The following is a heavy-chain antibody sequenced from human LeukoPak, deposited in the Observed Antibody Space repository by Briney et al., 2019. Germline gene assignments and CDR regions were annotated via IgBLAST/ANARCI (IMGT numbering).Heavy chain of an antibody. V-gene: IGHV3-33*01. J-gene: IGHJ4*02. CDR1: GFTCSSYG. CDR2: IWYDGSNK. D-gene: IGHD6-13*01. CDR3: ARGPYSSSWYFDY. Sequence: PGGSLRLSGAASGFTCSSYGMHWVRQAPGKGLEWVAVIWYDGSNKYYADSVKGRFTISRDNSKNTLYLQMNSLRAEDTAVYYCARGPYSSSWYFDYWGQGTLVTVSS.